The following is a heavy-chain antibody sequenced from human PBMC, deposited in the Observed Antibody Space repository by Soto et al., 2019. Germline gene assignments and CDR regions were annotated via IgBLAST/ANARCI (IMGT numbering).Heavy chain of an antibody. J-gene: IGHJ4*02. D-gene: IGHD3-22*01. Sequence: QVQLQESGPGLVKPSETLSLTCTVSGGSISSYYWSWIRQPPGKGLEWIGYISYSGSTKYNPSLKSRVTISVDTSKNQFSLKLSPVTAADTAVYYCARTNEYDYVSSGRTTAFDNWGQGALVTVSS. CDR2: ISYSGST. V-gene: IGHV4-59*01. CDR3: ARTNEYDYVSSGRTTAFDN. CDR1: GGSISSYY.